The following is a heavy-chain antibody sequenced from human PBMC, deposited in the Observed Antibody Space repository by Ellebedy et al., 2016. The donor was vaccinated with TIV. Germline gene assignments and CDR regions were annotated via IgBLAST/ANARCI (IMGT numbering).Heavy chain of an antibody. J-gene: IGHJ4*02. V-gene: IGHV3-7*01. D-gene: IGHD5-18*01. Sequence: GGSLRLXXAASGFTFSTYWMSWVRQAPGKGPEWVANIKQDGSEKHYVDSVKGRFTISRDNAKSSLYLQMNSLRLEDTALYYCSSHVDTSMTHWGQGTLVTVSS. CDR3: SSHVDTSMTH. CDR2: IKQDGSEK. CDR1: GFTFSTYW.